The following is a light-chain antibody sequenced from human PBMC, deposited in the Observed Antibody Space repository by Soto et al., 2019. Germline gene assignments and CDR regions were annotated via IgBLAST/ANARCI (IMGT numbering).Light chain of an antibody. V-gene: IGKV3-20*01. CDR2: GAS. J-gene: IGKJ1*01. CDR1: QSVSSSY. CDR3: HQYDYSPRT. Sequence: EIVLTQSPGTLSLSPGERATLSCRASQSVSSSYLAWYQQIPGQAPRLLIYGASSRATGIPDRFSGSGSGTDFTLTIRSLEPEAFAVYYCHQYDYSPRTFGQGTKVEIK.